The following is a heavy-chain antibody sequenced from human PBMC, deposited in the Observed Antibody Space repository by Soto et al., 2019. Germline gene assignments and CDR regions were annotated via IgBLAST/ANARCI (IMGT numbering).Heavy chain of an antibody. CDR3: AAWGGRTYYYDSSGYRDAFDI. V-gene: IGHV1-58*01. D-gene: IGHD3-22*01. CDR2: IVVGSGNT. CDR1: GFTFTSSA. Sequence: ASVKVSCKASGFTFTSSAVQWVRQARGQRLEWIGWIVVGSGNTNYAQKFQERVTITRDVSTSTAYMELSSLRSEDTAVYYCAAWGGRTYYYDSSGYRDAFDIWGQGTMVTVSS. J-gene: IGHJ3*02.